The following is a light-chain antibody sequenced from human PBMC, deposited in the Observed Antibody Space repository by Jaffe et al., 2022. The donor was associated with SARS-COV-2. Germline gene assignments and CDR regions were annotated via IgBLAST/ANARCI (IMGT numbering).Light chain of an antibody. CDR2: EVS. CDR1: SSDVGAYNY. CDR3: SSYTSSITVV. Sequence: QSALTQPASVSGSPGQSITISCTGTSSDVGAYNYVSWYQQHPGKVPKLMIYEVSNRPSGVPDRFSGSKSGNTASLTISGLQAEDEADYYCSSYTSSITVVFGGGTKLTVL. V-gene: IGLV2-14*01. J-gene: IGLJ2*01.